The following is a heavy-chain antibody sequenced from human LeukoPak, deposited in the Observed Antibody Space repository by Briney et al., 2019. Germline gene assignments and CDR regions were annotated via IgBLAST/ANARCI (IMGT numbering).Heavy chain of an antibody. CDR2: IKQDGSEK. CDR1: GFTLSTYW. CDR3: ARDRGSSGRRGRFDN. J-gene: IGHJ4*02. V-gene: IGHV3-7*01. D-gene: IGHD6-19*01. Sequence: PGGSLRLSCAASGFTLSTYWMTWVRQAPGKGLEWVANIKQDGSEKYYVDSVKGRFTISRDNAKKLLYLQMNSLRVEDTAVYYCARDRGSSGRRGRFDNWGQGTLVTVSP.